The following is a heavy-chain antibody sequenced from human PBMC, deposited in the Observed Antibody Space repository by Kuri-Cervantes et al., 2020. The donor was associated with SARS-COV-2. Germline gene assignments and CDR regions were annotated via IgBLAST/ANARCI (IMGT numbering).Heavy chain of an antibody. V-gene: IGHV4-61*01. CDR1: GGSVSSGSYY. J-gene: IGHJ4*02. CDR3: ARGIKNDYYDSSGYYYHFDY. CDR2: IYYSGST. Sequence: SETLSLTCTVSGGSVSSGSYYWSWIRQPPGKGLEWIGYIYYSGSTNYNPSLKSRVTISVDTSKNQFSLKLSSVTAADTAVYYCARGIKNDYYDSSGYYYHFDYWGQGTLVTVSS. D-gene: IGHD3-22*01.